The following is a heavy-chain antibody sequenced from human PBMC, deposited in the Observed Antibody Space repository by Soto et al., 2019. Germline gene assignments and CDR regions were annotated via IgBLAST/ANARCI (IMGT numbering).Heavy chain of an antibody. V-gene: IGHV3-9*01. CDR1: GFTFDDYA. CDR2: ISWNSGSI. Sequence: EVQLVESGGGLVQPGRSLRLSCAASGFTFDDYAMHWVRQAPGKGLEWVSGISWNSGSIGYADSVKGRFTISRDNAKNSLYLQMNSLRAEDTALYYCAKGRDDSSGYFAYNWFDPWGQGPLVTVSS. D-gene: IGHD3-22*01. CDR3: AKGRDDSSGYFAYNWFDP. J-gene: IGHJ5*02.